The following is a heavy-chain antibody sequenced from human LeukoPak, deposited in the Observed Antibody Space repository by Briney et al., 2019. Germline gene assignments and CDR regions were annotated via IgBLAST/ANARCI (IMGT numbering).Heavy chain of an antibody. CDR3: ATAGDYNDLPH. D-gene: IGHD4-11*01. CDR2: VHHTGTT. CDR1: GGSIRSDY. V-gene: IGHV4-59*01. Sequence: SETLSLTCSVSGGSIRSDYWSWIRQPPGKGLEWIGYVHHTGTTNYNPSLKSRVTMSVDTSKNEFSLRLTFVNAADTGVYYCATAGDYNDLPHWGRGTLVTVPS. J-gene: IGHJ4*02.